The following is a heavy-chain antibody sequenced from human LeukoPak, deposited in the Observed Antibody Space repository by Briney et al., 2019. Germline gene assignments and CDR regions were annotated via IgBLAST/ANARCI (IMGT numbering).Heavy chain of an antibody. CDR2: ISAYNGNT. CDR3: ARLYSSGWYYGTEDY. Sequence: ASVKVSCKASGYTFTGYYMHWVRQAPGQGLEWMGWISAYNGNTNYAQKLQGRVTMTTDTSTSTAYMELRSLRSDDTAVYYCARLYSSGWYYGTEDYWGQGTLVTVSS. CDR1: GYTFTGYY. V-gene: IGHV1-18*04. D-gene: IGHD6-19*01. J-gene: IGHJ4*02.